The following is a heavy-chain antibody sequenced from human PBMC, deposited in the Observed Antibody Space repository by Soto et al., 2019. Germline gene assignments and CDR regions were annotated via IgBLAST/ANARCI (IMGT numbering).Heavy chain of an antibody. CDR2: IYYSGST. CDR1: GGSISSYY. V-gene: IGHV4-59*08. D-gene: IGHD3-3*01. J-gene: IGHJ4*02. Sequence: SETLSLTCTVSGGSISSYYWSWIRQPPGKGLEWIGYIYYSGSTNYNPSLKSRVTISVDTSKNQFSLKLRSVTAADTAVYYCARQGYDFWSGYLDYWGQGTLVTVSS. CDR3: ARQGYDFWSGYLDY.